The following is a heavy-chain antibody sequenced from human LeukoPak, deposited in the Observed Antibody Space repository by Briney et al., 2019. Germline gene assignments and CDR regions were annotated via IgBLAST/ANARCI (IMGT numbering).Heavy chain of an antibody. Sequence: GASVKVSCKASGYTFTSYGISWVRQAPGQGLEWMGWISAYNGNTNYAQKLQGRVTMTTDTSTSTAYMELRSLRSDDTAVYYCAREGCSGGSCYDWFDPWGQGTLVTVSS. V-gene: IGHV1-18*01. CDR1: GYTFTSYG. D-gene: IGHD2-15*01. CDR3: AREGCSGGSCYDWFDP. J-gene: IGHJ5*02. CDR2: ISAYNGNT.